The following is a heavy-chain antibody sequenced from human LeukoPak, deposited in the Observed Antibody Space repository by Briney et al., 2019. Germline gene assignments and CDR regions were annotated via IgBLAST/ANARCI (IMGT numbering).Heavy chain of an antibody. Sequence: GGSLRLSCAASGFTFSSYAMSWVRQAPGKGLEWVSAISGSGGSTYYADSVKGRFTISRDNSKNTLYLQINSLRAEDTAVYYCAKVRRDGYNSLDYWGQGTLVTVSS. CDR1: GFTFSSYA. V-gene: IGHV3-23*01. D-gene: IGHD5-24*01. J-gene: IGHJ4*02. CDR3: AKVRRDGYNSLDY. CDR2: ISGSGGST.